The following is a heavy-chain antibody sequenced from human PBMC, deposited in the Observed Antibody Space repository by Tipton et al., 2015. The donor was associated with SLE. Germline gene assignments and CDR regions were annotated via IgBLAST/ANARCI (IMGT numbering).Heavy chain of an antibody. CDR1: GFTFSSHA. D-gene: IGHD3-22*01. CDR3: AKRGATYYYDSSGYDYFDY. CDR2: ISVSGGST. J-gene: IGHJ4*02. Sequence: SLRLSCAASGFTFSSHAMSWVRQAPGKGLEWVSAISVSGGSTYYAVSVKGRFTISRDNSRNTLYLQMNSLRAEDTAIYYCAKRGATYYYDSSGYDYFDYWGQGTQVTVSS. V-gene: IGHV3-23*01.